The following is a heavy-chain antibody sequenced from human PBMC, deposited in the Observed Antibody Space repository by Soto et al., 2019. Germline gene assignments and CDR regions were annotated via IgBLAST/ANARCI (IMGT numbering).Heavy chain of an antibody. CDR1: GYTFTGYY. J-gene: IGHJ4*02. CDR2: INPNRGGT. CDR3: ARTRNSVGGPLDY. Sequence: GASVKVSCKASGYTFTGYYIHWVRQGPGQGLEWMGWINPNRGGTNSAQKFQGRVAMTRDTSITTAYMELTWLRSDDTAIYYCARTRNSVGGPLDYWGQGTLVTVSS. V-gene: IGHV1-2*02. D-gene: IGHD1-7*01.